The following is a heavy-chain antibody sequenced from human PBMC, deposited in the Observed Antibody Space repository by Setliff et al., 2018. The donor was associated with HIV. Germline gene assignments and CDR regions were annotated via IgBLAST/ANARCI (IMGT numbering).Heavy chain of an antibody. CDR2: SSAYNGNT. CDR1: GYTFTTYG. Sequence: ASVKVSCKASGYTFTTYGINWVRQAPGQGLEWMGWSSAYNGNTNYAQKLQGRVTMTTDTSTSTAYMELRSLRSDDTAVYYCARDRAGDAFGIWGQGTMVTVSS. CDR3: ARDRAGDAFGI. J-gene: IGHJ3*02. D-gene: IGHD3-10*01. V-gene: IGHV1-18*01.